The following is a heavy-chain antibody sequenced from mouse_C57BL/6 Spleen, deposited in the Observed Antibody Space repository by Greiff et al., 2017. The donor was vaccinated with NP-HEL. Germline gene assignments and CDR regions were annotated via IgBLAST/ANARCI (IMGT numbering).Heavy chain of an antibody. CDR3: ASIGSSLDY. CDR2: IDPSDSYT. CDR1: GYTFTSYW. J-gene: IGHJ2*01. D-gene: IGHD1-1*01. V-gene: IGHV1-50*01. Sequence: VQLQQPGAELVKPGASVKLSCKASGYTFTSYWMQWVKQRPGQGLEWIGEIDPSDSYTNYNQKFKGKATLTVETSSSTAYMQLSSLTSEDSAVYYCASIGSSLDYWGQGTTLTVSS.